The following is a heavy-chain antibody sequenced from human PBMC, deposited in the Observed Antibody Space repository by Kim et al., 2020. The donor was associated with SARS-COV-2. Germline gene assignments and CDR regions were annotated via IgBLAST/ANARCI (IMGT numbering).Heavy chain of an antibody. J-gene: IGHJ4*02. Sequence: TSSEQKCQSRVTMTRDTSTSTVYMELSSLRSEDTAVYYCARSVAGKIDYWGQGTLVTVSS. V-gene: IGHV1-46*01. D-gene: IGHD6-19*01. CDR3: ARSVAGKIDY. CDR2: T.